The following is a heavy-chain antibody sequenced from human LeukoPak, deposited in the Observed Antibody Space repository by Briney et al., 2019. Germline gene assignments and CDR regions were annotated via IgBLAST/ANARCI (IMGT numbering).Heavy chain of an antibody. CDR2: IYPGDSDT. CDR3: ARPKGGVAGLYGMDV. J-gene: IGHJ6*02. CDR1: GYSFTTYW. D-gene: IGHD3-3*01. Sequence: GESLKISCKGSGYSFTTYWIGWVRQMPGKGLEWMGIIYPGDSDTRYSPSFQGQVTISADKSISTAYLQWSSLKASDTAMYYCARPKGGVAGLYGMDVWGQGTTVTVSS. V-gene: IGHV5-51*01.